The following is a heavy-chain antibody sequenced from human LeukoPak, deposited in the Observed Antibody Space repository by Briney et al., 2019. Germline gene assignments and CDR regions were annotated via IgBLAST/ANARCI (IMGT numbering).Heavy chain of an antibody. D-gene: IGHD1-1*01. J-gene: IGHJ6*02. CDR2: INSDGSST. Sequence: PGGSLRLSCAASGFTFSSYWMHWVRQAPGKGLVWVSRINSDGSSTSYADSVKGRFTISRDNAKNTLYLQMNSLRAEDTAVYYCAREMKERAGYYYYGMDVWGQGTTVTVSS. V-gene: IGHV3-74*01. CDR1: GFTFSSYW. CDR3: AREMKERAGYYYYGMDV.